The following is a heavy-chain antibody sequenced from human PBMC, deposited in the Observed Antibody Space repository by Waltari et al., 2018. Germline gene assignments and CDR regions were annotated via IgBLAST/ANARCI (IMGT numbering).Heavy chain of an antibody. Sequence: QVQLQESGPGLGKPSATLSRTCTVHGDSVSSGSYYRSWIPQPPGKGLEWIGYIYYSGSTNYNPSLKSRVTISVDTSKNQFSLKLSSVTAADTAVYYCAREGVDCSGGSCYTWIDYWGQGTLVTVSS. CDR1: GDSVSSGSYY. J-gene: IGHJ4*02. V-gene: IGHV4-61*01. CDR2: IYYSGST. CDR3: AREGVDCSGGSCYTWIDY. D-gene: IGHD2-15*01.